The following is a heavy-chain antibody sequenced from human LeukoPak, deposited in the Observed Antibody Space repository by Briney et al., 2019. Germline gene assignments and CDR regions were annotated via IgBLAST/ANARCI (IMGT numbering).Heavy chain of an antibody. CDR1: GFTFSSYA. Sequence: GGSLRLSCAASGFTFSSYAMSWVRQAPGKGLEWVSAISGSSGSTYYADSVEGRFTISRDNAKNTLYLQMNSLRAEDTAVYYCAKDDDYYYGMDVWGQGTTVTVSS. V-gene: IGHV3-23*01. CDR3: AKDDDYYYGMDV. J-gene: IGHJ6*02. CDR2: ISGSSGST.